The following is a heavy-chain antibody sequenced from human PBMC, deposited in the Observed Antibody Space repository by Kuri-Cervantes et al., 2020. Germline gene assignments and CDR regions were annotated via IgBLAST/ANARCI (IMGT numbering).Heavy chain of an antibody. CDR2: INPSGGST. J-gene: IGHJ5*02. CDR3: ARDRCSGGSCYPNWFDP. CDR1: GYTFTSYC. V-gene: IGHV1-46*01. D-gene: IGHD2-15*01. Sequence: ASVKVSCKASGYTFTSYCMHWVRQAPGQGLEWMGIINPSGGSTSYAQKFQGRVTMTRDTSTSTVYMELSSLRSEDAAVYYCARDRCSGGSCYPNWFDPWGQGTLVTVSS.